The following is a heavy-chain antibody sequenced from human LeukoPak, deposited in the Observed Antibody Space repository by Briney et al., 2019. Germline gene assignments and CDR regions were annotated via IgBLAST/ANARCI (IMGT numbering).Heavy chain of an antibody. CDR1: GLTVSTKY. D-gene: IGHD3-22*01. CDR3: ARERDTSGYHLAY. V-gene: IGHV3-66*01. J-gene: IGHJ4*02. Sequence: GGSLRLSCAVSGLTVSTKYMSWVRQAPGKGLEWVSVLYRDGTTYYADSVKGRFTISRDSSENTLYLQMNSLRVEDTAVYYCARERDTSGYHLAYWGQGTLVTVSS. CDR2: LYRDGTT.